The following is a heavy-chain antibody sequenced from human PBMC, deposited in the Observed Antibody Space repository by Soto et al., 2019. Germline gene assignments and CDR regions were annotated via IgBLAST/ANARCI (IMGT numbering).Heavy chain of an antibody. CDR1: GGSISSYY. CDR3: ARVDSSSWNNWFDP. Sequence: PSETLSLTCTVSGGSISSYYWSWIRQPPGKGLEWIGYIYYSGSTNYNPSLKSRVTISVDTSKNQFSLKLSSVTAADTAVYYCARVDSSSWNNWFDPWGQGTLVTVS. V-gene: IGHV4-59*01. J-gene: IGHJ5*02. CDR2: IYYSGST. D-gene: IGHD6-13*01.